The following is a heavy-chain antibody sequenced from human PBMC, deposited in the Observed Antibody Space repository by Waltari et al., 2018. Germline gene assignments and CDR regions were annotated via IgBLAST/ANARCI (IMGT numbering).Heavy chain of an antibody. CDR3: AKEWELQWSYWYFDL. V-gene: IGHV3-30*18. CDR1: GFTFSSYG. Sequence: QEQLVESGGGVVQPGRSLRLSCAASGFTFSSYGMHWVRQTPGKGLEWVAVISDEGSTKFYADSVKGRFTISRDNSKNTLYLQMNSLRAEDTAFYYCAKEWELQWSYWYFDLWGRGTLVTVSS. CDR2: ISDEGSTK. J-gene: IGHJ2*01. D-gene: IGHD1-26*01.